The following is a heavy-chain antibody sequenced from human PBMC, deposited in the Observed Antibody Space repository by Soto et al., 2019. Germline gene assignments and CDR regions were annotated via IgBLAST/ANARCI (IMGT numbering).Heavy chain of an antibody. CDR2: IIPIFGTA. Sequence: QVQLVQSGAEVKKPGSSVKVSCKASGGTFSSYAISWVRQAPGQGLEWMGGIIPIFGTANYAQKFQGRVTITADESTSTAYMELSSLRSEDTAVYYCAKDREYSGSYSFDYWGQGTLVTVSS. CDR1: GGTFSSYA. D-gene: IGHD1-26*01. V-gene: IGHV1-69*01. J-gene: IGHJ4*02. CDR3: AKDREYSGSYSFDY.